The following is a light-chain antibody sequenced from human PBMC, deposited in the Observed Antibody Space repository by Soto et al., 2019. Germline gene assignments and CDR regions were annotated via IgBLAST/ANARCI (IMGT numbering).Light chain of an antibody. CDR1: QSVSSY. CDR3: QQRSNWPPP. J-gene: IGKJ5*01. CDR2: DAS. V-gene: IGKV3-11*01. Sequence: EIVLTQSPATLSLSPGERATLSCRASQSVSSYLAWYQQKPGQAPRLLIYDASNRATGIPARFSGSGSGTDFTLTISSLAPEDFAVYYCQQRSNWPPPFGQGTRLEIK.